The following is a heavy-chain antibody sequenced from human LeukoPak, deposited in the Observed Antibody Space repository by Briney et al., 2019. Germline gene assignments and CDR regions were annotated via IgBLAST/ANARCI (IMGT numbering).Heavy chain of an antibody. CDR2: LNPSVGST. CDR1: GYTFTSYY. D-gene: IGHD2-8*01. CDR3: ARGGLSDIALVSARLSIDC. V-gene: IGHV1-46*01. Sequence: AASVKVSCKASGYTFTSYYMHWVRQAPGQGLEWVGILNPSVGSTTYAQKFQGRVTMTRDTSTSTGYMELGSLTSEDTAVYYCARGGLSDIALVSARLSIDCWGQGTLVTVSS. J-gene: IGHJ4*02.